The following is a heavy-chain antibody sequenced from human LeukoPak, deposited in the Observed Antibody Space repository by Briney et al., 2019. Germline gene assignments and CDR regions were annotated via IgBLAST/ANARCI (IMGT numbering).Heavy chain of an antibody. J-gene: IGHJ4*02. Sequence: GESLSLSCAASGFTFISYAMSWVRQAPGKRLEWVSAISGSGGSTYYADSVKGRFTLSRDNSKNTLYLQMTSLRVEDTALYYCTRASSGRAFDYWGQGALVTVSS. CDR2: ISGSGGST. CDR3: TRASSGRAFDY. CDR1: GFTFISYA. V-gene: IGHV3-23*01.